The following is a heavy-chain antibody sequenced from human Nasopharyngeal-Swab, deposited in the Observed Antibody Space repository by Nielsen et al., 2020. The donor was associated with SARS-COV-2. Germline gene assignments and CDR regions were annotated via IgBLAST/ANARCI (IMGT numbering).Heavy chain of an antibody. CDR3: AREGIDAFDI. J-gene: IGHJ3*02. CDR2: IAYDGRTK. V-gene: IGHV3-30*02. CDR1: GLPFSAYG. D-gene: IGHD2/OR15-2a*01. Sequence: GGSLRLSCAAAGLPFSAYGMHWVRQAPGRGLEWLTFIAYDGRTKYSVDSVRGRFTVSRDNSKSTLHLQMSSLRAEDTATYYCAREGIDAFDIWGQGTMVTVSS.